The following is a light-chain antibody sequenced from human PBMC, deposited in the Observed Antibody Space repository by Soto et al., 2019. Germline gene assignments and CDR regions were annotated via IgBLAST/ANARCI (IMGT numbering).Light chain of an antibody. CDR1: SSDVGGYNY. CDR3: SSYTSSSTYVL. Sequence: QSALTQPASVSGSPGQSITISCTGTSSDVGGYNYVSWYQQHPGKAPKLMIYEVSNRPSGVSNRFSGSKSGNTASLTISGRQAEDEADYYCSSYTSSSTYVLFGGGTTPTVL. J-gene: IGLJ2*01. CDR2: EVS. V-gene: IGLV2-14*01.